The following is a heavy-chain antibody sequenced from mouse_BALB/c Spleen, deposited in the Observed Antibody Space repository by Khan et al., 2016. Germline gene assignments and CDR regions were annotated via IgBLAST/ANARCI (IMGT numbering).Heavy chain of an antibody. CDR3: VRDTPFAY. CDR2: IRSKSNNYAT. CDR1: GFTFNTNA. V-gene: IGHV10S3*01. Sequence: EVQLVETGGGLVQPRGSLKLSCAASGFTFNTNAMNWVRQAPGKGLEWVSRIRSKSNNYATYYADSVKDRFTISRADSQSMLYLQMNNLKTEDTTMYYWVRDTPFAYWGQGTLVTVSA. J-gene: IGHJ3*01.